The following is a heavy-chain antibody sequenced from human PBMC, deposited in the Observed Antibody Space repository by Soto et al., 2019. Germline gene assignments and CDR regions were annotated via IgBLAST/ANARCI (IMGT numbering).Heavy chain of an antibody. D-gene: IGHD6-13*01. V-gene: IGHV2-70*01. CDR3: ALLSAGYSSSWYGEDFQH. Sequence: SGPTLVNPTQTLTLTCTFSGFSLSTSGMCVSWIRQPPGKALEWLALIDWDDDKYYSTSLKTRLTISKDTSKNQVVLTMTNMDPVDTATYYCALLSAGYSSSWYGEDFQHWGQGTLVTVSS. J-gene: IGHJ1*01. CDR2: IDWDDDK. CDR1: GFSLSTSGMC.